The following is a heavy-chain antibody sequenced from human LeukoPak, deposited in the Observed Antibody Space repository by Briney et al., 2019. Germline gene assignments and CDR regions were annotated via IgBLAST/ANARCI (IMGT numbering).Heavy chain of an antibody. CDR1: GFTVSNNY. CDR3: AXXXXXVITKHDAFDI. J-gene: IGHJ3*02. CDR2: LYSGGST. Sequence: GGSLRLSCAASGFTVSNNYMSWVRQAPGKGLEWVSVLYSGGSTFYTDSVKGRFTISRDNSKNTLYLQMNSLRAEDTAVYYCAXXXXXVITKHDAFDIWGQGTMVTVSS. D-gene: IGHD3-22*01. V-gene: IGHV3-66*01.